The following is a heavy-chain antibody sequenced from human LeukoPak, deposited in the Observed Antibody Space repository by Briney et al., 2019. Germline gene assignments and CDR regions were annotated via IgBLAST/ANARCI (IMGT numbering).Heavy chain of an antibody. CDR3: AKDQGSSEGYMDV. V-gene: IGHV3-30*02. CDR1: GFTFSSYG. CDR2: IRYDGSNK. Sequence: GGSLRLSCAASGFTFSSYGMHWVRQAPGKGLEWVAFIRYDGSNKYYADSVKGRFTISRDNSKNTLYLQMNSLRAEDTAVYYCAKDQGSSEGYMDVWGKGTTVTVSS. J-gene: IGHJ6*03.